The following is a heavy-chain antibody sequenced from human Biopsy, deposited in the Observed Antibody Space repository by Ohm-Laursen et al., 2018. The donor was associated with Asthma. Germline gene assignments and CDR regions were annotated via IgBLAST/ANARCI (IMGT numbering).Heavy chain of an antibody. V-gene: IGHV1-69*01. J-gene: IGHJ5*02. Sequence: SSVKVSCKASRGTFRNYAVNWVRRAPGQGLEWMGGIIPIFGTAKYAEKFQGRVTITADESSAYMELRSLTFEDMAIYYCARDQGIAVSGSTLGWFDPWGQGTLVTVSS. D-gene: IGHD6-19*01. CDR2: IIPIFGTA. CDR1: RGTFRNYA. CDR3: ARDQGIAVSGSTLGWFDP.